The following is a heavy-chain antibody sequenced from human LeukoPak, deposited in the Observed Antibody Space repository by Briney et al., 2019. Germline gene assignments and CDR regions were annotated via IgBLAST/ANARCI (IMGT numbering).Heavy chain of an antibody. D-gene: IGHD6-13*01. CDR2: INHSGST. CDR3: ARVACRGALAAAGRYCEDY. CDR1: GGSFSGYY. J-gene: IGHJ4*02. V-gene: IGHV4-34*01. Sequence: PSETLSLTCALYGGSFSGYYWSWIRQPPGKGLEWIGEINHSGSTNYNPSLKSRVTISVDTSKNQFSLKLSSVTAADTAVYYCARVACRGALAAAGRYCEDYWGQGTLVTVSS.